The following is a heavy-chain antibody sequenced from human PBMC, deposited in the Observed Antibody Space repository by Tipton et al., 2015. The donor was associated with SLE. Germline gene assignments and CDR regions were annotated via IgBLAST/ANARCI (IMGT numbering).Heavy chain of an antibody. CDR1: GGSITSRY. CDR2: IYYSGTT. Sequence: TLSLTCTVYGGSITSRYWNWVRQHPGKGLEWIGYIYYSGTTSYNSSLKRRVTISVDSAKNQFSLKVRSVTAADTAVYYCAREGVVPAARGYYYYYYMDVWGKGTTVTVSS. J-gene: IGHJ6*03. D-gene: IGHD2-2*01. CDR3: AREGVVPAARGYYYYYYMDV. V-gene: IGHV4-59*11.